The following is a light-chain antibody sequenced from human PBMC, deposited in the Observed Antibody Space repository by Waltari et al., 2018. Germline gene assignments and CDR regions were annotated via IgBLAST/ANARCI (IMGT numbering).Light chain of an antibody. J-gene: IGLJ2*01. CDR2: EFN. Sequence: QSALTQPASVSGSPGQSITISCTGTSSDVGTYKYVSWYQHRPGTAPKVIIYEFNKRPSGVSNRFSGSKSGNTASLTISGLQAEDEANYSCASYSSISSYVVFGGGTKLTVL. CDR3: ASYSSISSYVV. V-gene: IGLV2-14*01. CDR1: SSDVGTYKY.